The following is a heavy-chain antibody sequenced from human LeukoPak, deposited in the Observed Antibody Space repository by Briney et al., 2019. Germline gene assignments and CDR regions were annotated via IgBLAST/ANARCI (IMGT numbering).Heavy chain of an antibody. D-gene: IGHD4-17*01. Sequence: PSETLSLTCTVSGGSISSGDYYWSWIRQPPGKGLEWIGYIYYSGSTYYNPSLKSRVTISVDTSKNQFSLKLSSVTAADTAVYYCARVFGPPTVPNFDYWGQGTLVTVSS. J-gene: IGHJ4*02. CDR1: GGSISSGDYY. CDR3: ARVFGPPTVPNFDY. V-gene: IGHV4-30-4*01. CDR2: IYYSGST.